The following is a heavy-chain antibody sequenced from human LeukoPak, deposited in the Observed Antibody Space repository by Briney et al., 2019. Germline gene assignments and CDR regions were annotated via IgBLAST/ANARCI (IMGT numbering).Heavy chain of an antibody. CDR2: IIPIFGTA. D-gene: IGHD3-10*02. CDR1: GGTFSSYA. V-gene: IGHV1-69*05. J-gene: IGHJ6*03. Sequence: SVKVSCKASGGTFSSYAISWVRQAPGQGLEWMGGIIPIFGTANYAQKFQGRVTITTDESTSTAYMELSSLRSEDTAVYYCASCVTTMAGVPYYYYYYYMDVWGKGTTVTVSS. CDR3: ASCVTTMAGVPYYYYYYYMDV.